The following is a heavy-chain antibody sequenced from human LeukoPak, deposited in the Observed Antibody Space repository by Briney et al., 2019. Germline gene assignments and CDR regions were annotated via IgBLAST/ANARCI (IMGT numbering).Heavy chain of an antibody. CDR1: GFIVRSNY. CDR2: IYSGGST. CDR3: ALRAVAGTVDY. J-gene: IGHJ4*02. Sequence: PGGSLRLSCAASGFIVRSNYMSWVRQAPGKGLEWVSVIYSGGSTYYADSVKGRFTISRDNSKNTLYLQMNSLRAEDTAVYYCALRAVAGTVDYWGQGTLVTVSS. D-gene: IGHD6-19*01. V-gene: IGHV3-53*01.